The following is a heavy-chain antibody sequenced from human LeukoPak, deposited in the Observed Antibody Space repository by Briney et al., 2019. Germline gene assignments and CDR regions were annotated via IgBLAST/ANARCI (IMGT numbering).Heavy chain of an antibody. CDR3: ARGNPDAFDI. CDR1: GFSFSTYW. CDR2: IKYDASEK. V-gene: IGHV3-7*03. J-gene: IGHJ3*02. Sequence: GGSLRLSCAASGFSFSTYWMSWVRQAPGQGLEWVASIKYDASEKHYVDSVKGRFTISRDNGKNSLSLQMNSLRAEDTAVYYCARGNPDAFDIWGQGTMVTVSS.